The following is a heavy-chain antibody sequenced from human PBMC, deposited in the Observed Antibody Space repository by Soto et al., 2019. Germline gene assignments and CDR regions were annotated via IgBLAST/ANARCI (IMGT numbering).Heavy chain of an antibody. D-gene: IGHD2-2*01. CDR3: ARSQGSSTSLEIYYYYYYGMDV. CDR1: GGTFGSYA. Sequence: QVPLVQSGAEVKKPGSSVKVSCKASGGTFGSYAISWVRQAPGQGLEWMGGIIPILGTANYAQKIQGRVTIAADESTSTAYMELSSLRSEDTAVYYCARSQGSSTSLEIYYYYYYGMDVWGQGTTVTVSS. CDR2: IIPILGTA. V-gene: IGHV1-69*01. J-gene: IGHJ6*02.